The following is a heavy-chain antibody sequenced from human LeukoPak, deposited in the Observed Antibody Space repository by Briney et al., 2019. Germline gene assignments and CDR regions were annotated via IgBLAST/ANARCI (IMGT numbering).Heavy chain of an antibody. V-gene: IGHV3-7*03. J-gene: IGHJ4*02. CDR2: IKQDGSEK. CDR1: GFTFSGYW. Sequence: GGSLRLSCAASGFTFSGYWMGWVRQAPGKGLEWVANIKQDGSEKNYVDSVRGRFTISRDNAKNSLYLQMNSLRAEDTAVYRCARDRTAAGWGQGALVTVSS. D-gene: IGHD6-13*01. CDR3: ARDRTAAG.